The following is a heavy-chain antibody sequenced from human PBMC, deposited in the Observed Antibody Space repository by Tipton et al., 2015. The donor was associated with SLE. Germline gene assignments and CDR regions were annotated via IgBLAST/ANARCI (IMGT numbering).Heavy chain of an antibody. CDR1: GFTFNSYA. D-gene: IGHD4-23*01. V-gene: IGHV3-30*04. Sequence: SLRLSCAASGFTFNSYAMHWVRQAPGKGLEWVAVISYDGSNKYYADSVKGRFTISRDNSKNTLYLQMNSLRAEDTAVYYCARDLPTTVVTPLDYWGQGTLVTVSS. CDR3: ARDLPTTVVTPLDY. CDR2: ISYDGSNK. J-gene: IGHJ4*02.